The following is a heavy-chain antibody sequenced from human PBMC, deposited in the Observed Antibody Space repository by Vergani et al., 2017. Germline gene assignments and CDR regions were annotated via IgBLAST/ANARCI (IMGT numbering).Heavy chain of an antibody. J-gene: IGHJ4*02. CDR1: GFTFSSYA. CDR3: ARYYYDSSGYYYGHGADDY. Sequence: EVQLLESGGGLVQPGGSLRLSCAASGFTFSSYAMSWVRQAPGKGLEWVSAISGSGGSTYYADSVKGRFTISRDNSKNTLYLQMNSLRAEDTAVYYCARYYYDSSGYYYGHGADDYWGQGTLVTVSS. CDR2: ISGSGGST. V-gene: IGHV3-23*01. D-gene: IGHD3-22*01.